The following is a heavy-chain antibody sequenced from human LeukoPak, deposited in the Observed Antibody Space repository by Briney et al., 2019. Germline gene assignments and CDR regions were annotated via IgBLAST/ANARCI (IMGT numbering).Heavy chain of an antibody. Sequence: PGGSLRLSCAASGFTFSSYGMHWVRQAPGKGLEWVTFIRYDGNNKYLADSVKGRFTISRDNSKNTLYLQMNSLRAEDTAVYYCAKNNLVGATVEAFDIWGQGTMVTVSS. D-gene: IGHD1-26*01. V-gene: IGHV3-30*02. J-gene: IGHJ3*02. CDR2: IRYDGNNK. CDR3: AKNNLVGATVEAFDI. CDR1: GFTFSSYG.